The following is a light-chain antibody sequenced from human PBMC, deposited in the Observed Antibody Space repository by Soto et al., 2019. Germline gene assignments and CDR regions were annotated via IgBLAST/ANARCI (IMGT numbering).Light chain of an antibody. Sequence: QSALTQPPSASGSPGQSVTISCTGTSSDVGDYNYVSWYQQHPGKAPKLMIYEVSKRPSGVPDRFSGSKSGNTASLTVSGLQADDEADYYCSSYAGSDNYVFGTGTKLTVL. CDR1: SSDVGDYNY. CDR3: SSYAGSDNYV. V-gene: IGLV2-8*01. J-gene: IGLJ1*01. CDR2: EVS.